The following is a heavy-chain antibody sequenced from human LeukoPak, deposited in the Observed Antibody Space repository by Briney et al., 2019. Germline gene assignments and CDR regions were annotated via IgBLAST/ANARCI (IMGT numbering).Heavy chain of an antibody. CDR2: ISNGGYAT. V-gene: IGHV3-7*01. J-gene: IGHJ4*02. CDR3: ARDKSYGDSSDY. D-gene: IGHD4-17*01. Sequence: GGSLRLSCVASGYNFSPYWMSWVRQTPGKGLEWVASISNGGYATYYVDSVRGRFTISRDDAKNSLFLQMNSLRAEDTAVYFCARDKSYGDSSDYWGQGTLVTVSS. CDR1: GYNFSPYW.